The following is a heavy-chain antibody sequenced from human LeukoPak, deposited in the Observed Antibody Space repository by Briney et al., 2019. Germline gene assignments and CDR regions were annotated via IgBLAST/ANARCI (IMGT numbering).Heavy chain of an antibody. CDR1: GGSISSYY. Sequence: KPSETLSLTCTVSGGSISSYYWSWIRQPPGKGLEWIGYIYYGGSTNYNPSHKSRVTISVDTSKNQFSLKLSSVTAADTAVYYCAREGRDGYPFDYWGQGTLVTVSS. CDR2: IYYGGST. D-gene: IGHD5-24*01. V-gene: IGHV4-59*01. J-gene: IGHJ4*02. CDR3: AREGRDGYPFDY.